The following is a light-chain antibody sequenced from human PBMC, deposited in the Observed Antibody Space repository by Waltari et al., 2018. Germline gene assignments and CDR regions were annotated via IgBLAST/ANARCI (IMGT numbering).Light chain of an antibody. J-gene: IGKJ1*01. V-gene: IGKV3-20*01. CDR2: GAS. CDR1: QSVTRS. CDR3: QHYVSLPAT. Sequence: TQSPGTLSLSLGERATLPCRASQSVTRSLPWYQQKPGQAPRLLIYGASSTATGIPDRFSGGGSGTDFSLTISRLEPEDFAMYYCQHYVSLPATFGQGTKVEIK.